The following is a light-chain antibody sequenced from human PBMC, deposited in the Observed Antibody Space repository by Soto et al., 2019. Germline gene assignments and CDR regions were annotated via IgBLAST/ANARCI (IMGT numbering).Light chain of an antibody. J-gene: IGKJ1*01. V-gene: IGKV1-5*03. CDR3: QHYNSYSEA. Sequence: DIKMTQSPYTLSGTVENRGTITCLRSQTSSSWLAWYQHKPGKAPKLLIYKSSTLKSGVSLRFSGSGSWTEFTLIISSLQPDYFATYYCQHYNSYSEAFGQGTKVDI. CDR1: QTSSSW. CDR2: KSS.